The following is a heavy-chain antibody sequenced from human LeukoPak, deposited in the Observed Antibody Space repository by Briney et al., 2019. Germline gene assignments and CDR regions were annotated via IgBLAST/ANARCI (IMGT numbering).Heavy chain of an antibody. CDR3: ARDGYDILTGYPQYYFDY. CDR2: IYYSGST. J-gene: IGHJ4*02. Sequence: PSETLSLTCTVSGGSISSSSYYWGWIRQPPGKGLGWIGSIYYSGSTYYNPSLKSRVTISVDTSKNQFSLKLSSVTAADTAVYYCARDGYDILTGYPQYYFDYWGQGTLVTVSS. CDR1: GGSISSSSYY. V-gene: IGHV4-39*07. D-gene: IGHD3-9*01.